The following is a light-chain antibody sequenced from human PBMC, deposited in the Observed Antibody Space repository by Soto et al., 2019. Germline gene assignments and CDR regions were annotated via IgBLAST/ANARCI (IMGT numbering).Light chain of an antibody. J-gene: IGLJ1*01. CDR2: EVS. CDR3: SSYTSSSTLVV. CDR1: SSDVGGYNY. Sequence: QSVLTQPASVSGSRGQSITISCTGTSSDVGGYNYDSWYQQHPGKAPKLMIYEVSNRPSGVSNRFSGSKSGNTASLTISGLQAEDEADYYCSSYTSSSTLVVFGTGTKLTVL. V-gene: IGLV2-14*01.